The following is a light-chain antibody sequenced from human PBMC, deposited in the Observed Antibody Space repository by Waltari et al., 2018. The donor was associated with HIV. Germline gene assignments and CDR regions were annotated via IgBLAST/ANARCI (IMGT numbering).Light chain of an antibody. CDR1: QSISSKY. Sequence: EILLTQSPGTLSLSPGERATISCRASQSISSKYLAWNQQRPGQAPRLLIYGTSDRATGIPDRFSGSGSGTDFTLTISRLEPEDSAVYHCQQYDKSPTFGQGTKLEI. V-gene: IGKV3-20*01. J-gene: IGKJ2*01. CDR3: QQYDKSPT. CDR2: GTS.